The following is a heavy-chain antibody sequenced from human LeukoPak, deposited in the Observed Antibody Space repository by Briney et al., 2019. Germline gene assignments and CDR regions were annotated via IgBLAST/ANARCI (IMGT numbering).Heavy chain of an antibody. J-gene: IGHJ4*02. Sequence: GTSLRLSCAASGFTFSRCAMHWVRQAPGKGIEWVAVISYDGLDKKYADSVKGRFTISRDNSKNTLCLQMNSLRAEDTAVYYCASPPEGYSGYDSLRLFAYWGQGTLVTVSS. V-gene: IGHV3-30*01. CDR3: ASPPEGYSGYDSLRLFAY. CDR1: GFTFSRCA. D-gene: IGHD5-12*01. CDR2: ISYDGLDK.